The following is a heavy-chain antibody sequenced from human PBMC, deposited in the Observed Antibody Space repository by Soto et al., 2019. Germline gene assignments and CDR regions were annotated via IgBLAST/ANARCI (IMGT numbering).Heavy chain of an antibody. J-gene: IGHJ5*02. CDR1: GFTFSNAW. Sequence: EVQLVESEGGLEKPGGSLRLSCAASGFTFSNAWMNWVRQAPGKGLEWVGRIKSKTDGETTDYAAPVKGRFTISRDDTKNMLYRQMNSLKTEDTAVYYCTTGSIPTHPSPKNNWFDPWGQGTLVTVSS. CDR2: IKSKTDGETT. V-gene: IGHV3-15*07. CDR3: TTGSIPTHPSPKNNWFDP. D-gene: IGHD3-3*01.